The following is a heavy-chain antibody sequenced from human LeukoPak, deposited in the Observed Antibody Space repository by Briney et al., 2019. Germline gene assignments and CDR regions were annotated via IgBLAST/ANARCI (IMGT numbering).Heavy chain of an antibody. CDR3: AKDYYDILTGQPLSFDY. CDR1: GFTFSSYA. Sequence: PGGSLRLSCAASGFTFSSYAMSWVRQAPGKGLEWVSTISGSSGSTYYADSVKGRFTISRDNSKNTLYLQMNSLRAEDTAVYYCAKDYYDILTGQPLSFDYWGQGTLVTVSS. CDR2: ISGSSGST. D-gene: IGHD3-9*01. J-gene: IGHJ4*02. V-gene: IGHV3-23*01.